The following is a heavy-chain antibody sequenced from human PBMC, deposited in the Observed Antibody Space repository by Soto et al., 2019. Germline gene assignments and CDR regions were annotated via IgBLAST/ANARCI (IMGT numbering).Heavy chain of an antibody. CDR2: IIPIFGTA. J-gene: IGHJ4*02. V-gene: IGHV1-69*13. Sequence: SVKVSCKASGGTFSSYAISWVRQAPGQGLEWMGGIIPIFGTANYAQKFQGRVTITADESTSTAYMELSSLRSEDTAVYYCARALFGYSSGWYIDYWGQGTLVTVSS. D-gene: IGHD6-19*01. CDR1: GGTFSSYA. CDR3: ARALFGYSSGWYIDY.